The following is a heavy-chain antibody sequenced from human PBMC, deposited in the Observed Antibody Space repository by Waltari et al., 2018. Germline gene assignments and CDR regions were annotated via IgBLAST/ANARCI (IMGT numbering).Heavy chain of an antibody. CDR3: ANIYGDYADWFDP. Sequence: QVQLVQSGAEVKKPGASVKVSCKASGYTFTNYVMHWVRRAPGQRLEWMGWINAGNDNTKYSQKCQDRVTITRDTSASTAYMELSSLRFEDTAVYYCANIYGDYADWFDPWGQGTLVTVSS. D-gene: IGHD4-17*01. J-gene: IGHJ5*02. CDR1: GYTFTNYV. V-gene: IGHV1-3*01. CDR2: INAGNDNT.